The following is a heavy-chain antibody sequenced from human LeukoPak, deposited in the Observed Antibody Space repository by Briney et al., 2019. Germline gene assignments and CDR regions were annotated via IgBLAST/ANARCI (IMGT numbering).Heavy chain of an antibody. CDR2: IYHSGGT. J-gene: IGHJ4*02. CDR3: ARRYSSSWYDRSAGY. D-gene: IGHD6-13*01. CDR1: GCSISSSSYY. Sequence: SETLSLTCTVSGCSISSSSYYWGWLRQPPRKGLEWIGSIYHSGGTNYNPSLKSRVTISVDTSKNQFSLKLSSVTAADTAVYYCARRYSSSWYDRSAGYWGQGTLVTVSS. V-gene: IGHV4-39*07.